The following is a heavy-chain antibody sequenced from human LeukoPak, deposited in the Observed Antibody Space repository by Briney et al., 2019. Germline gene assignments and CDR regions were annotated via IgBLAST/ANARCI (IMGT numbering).Heavy chain of an antibody. D-gene: IGHD5-12*01. V-gene: IGHV4-39*01. J-gene: IGHJ4*02. CDR2: IYYSGST. CDR3: ARVIVATRYPYYFDY. Sequence: SETLSLTCAVYGGSFSSYYWGWIRQPPGKGLEWIGSIYYSGSTYYNPSLKSRVTISVDASKNQFSLKLSSVTAADTAVYYCARVIVATRYPYYFDYWGQGTLVTVSS. CDR1: GGSFSSYY.